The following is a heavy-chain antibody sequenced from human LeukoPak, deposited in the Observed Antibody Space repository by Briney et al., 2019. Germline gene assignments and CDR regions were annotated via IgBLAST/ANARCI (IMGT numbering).Heavy chain of an antibody. D-gene: IGHD3-9*01. J-gene: IGHJ4*02. CDR2: IHHSGNT. CDR1: GYSISSGYY. CDR3: ARLVDGVYFDF. Sequence: SETLSLTCAVSGYSISSGYYWGWIRQPPGKGLEWIGNIHHSGNTHYNPSLKSRVTVSVDTSKNQFSLNLSSVTAADTAVYYCARLVDGVYFDFWGQGTLVTVSS. V-gene: IGHV4-38-2*01.